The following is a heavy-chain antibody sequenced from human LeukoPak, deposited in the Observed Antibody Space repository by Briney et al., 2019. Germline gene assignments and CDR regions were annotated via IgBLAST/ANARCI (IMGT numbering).Heavy chain of an antibody. D-gene: IGHD5-12*01. CDR1: GGSFSGYY. V-gene: IGHV4-34*01. Sequence: SETLSLTCAVYGGSFSGYYWSWIRQPPGKGLEWIGEINDSGSTYYNPSLKSRVTISVDTSKNQFSLKLSSVTAADTAVYYCARDSRGGGYSNWFDPWGQGTLVTVSS. CDR3: ARDSRGGGYSNWFDP. J-gene: IGHJ5*02. CDR2: INDSGST.